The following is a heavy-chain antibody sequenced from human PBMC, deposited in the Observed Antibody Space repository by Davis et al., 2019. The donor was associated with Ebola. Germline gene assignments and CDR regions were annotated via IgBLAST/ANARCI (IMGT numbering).Heavy chain of an antibody. V-gene: IGHV1-69*13. CDR2: IIPMFRSP. D-gene: IGHD3-3*01. Sequence: SVKVSCKTSGDTFASFAVSWVRQAPGQGLEWMGGIIPMFRSPNYAEKLQGRLTITADESTRTVYMELSSLTSDDTAVYYCARAAGRKYEYWSAYYGFTSFYYIDVWGKGTTVAVS. CDR3: ARAAGRKYEYWSAYYGFTSFYYIDV. CDR1: GDTFASFA. J-gene: IGHJ6*03.